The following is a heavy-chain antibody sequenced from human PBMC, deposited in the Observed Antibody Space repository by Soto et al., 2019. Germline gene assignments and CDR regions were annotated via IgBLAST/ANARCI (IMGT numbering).Heavy chain of an antibody. CDR3: ARQRRDRYRLPF. CDR1: DGSINRDDHY. J-gene: IGHJ4*02. V-gene: IGHV4-30-4*01. Sequence: SENLYLSCSVSDGSINRDDHYWTWIRQPPGKGLEWIGSIYKSGTTNYNPSLKSRITVSIDTSKNQFSLNLTSVTAADTALYYCARQRRDRYRLPFWAQRSPVSVSS. D-gene: IGHD2-15*01. CDR2: IYKSGTT.